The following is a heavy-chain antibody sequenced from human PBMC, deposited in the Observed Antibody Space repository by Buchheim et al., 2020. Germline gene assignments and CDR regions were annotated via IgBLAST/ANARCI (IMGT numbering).Heavy chain of an antibody. J-gene: IGHJ6*02. V-gene: IGHV4-39*07. CDR1: GASINSGGYY. D-gene: IGHD6-19*01. Sequence: HLQGSGPGLVRPSETLSLTCTVSGASINSGGYYWDWVRQPPGKGLEGVGHIYSGGSTYFNPSLKSRVTISFDASNNQISLMLTSVTAADTGTYYCARGSYQTGWRGFSYYSMDVWGQGT. CDR3: ARGSYQTGWRGFSYYSMDV. CDR2: IYSGGST.